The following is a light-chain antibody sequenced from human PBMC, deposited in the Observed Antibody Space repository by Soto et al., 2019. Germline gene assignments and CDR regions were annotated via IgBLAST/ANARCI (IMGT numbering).Light chain of an antibody. CDR2: ATS. CDR3: QQYDNWPPP. Sequence: EIVMTQSPATLSVSPGERATLSCRASQRVSNNLAWYQQRPGRSPRLLIYATSTRATGIPARFSGSGSGTEFTLTISSLQSEDFAVYYGQQYDNWPPPFGQGTRLEIK. J-gene: IGKJ5*01. V-gene: IGKV3-15*01. CDR1: QRVSNN.